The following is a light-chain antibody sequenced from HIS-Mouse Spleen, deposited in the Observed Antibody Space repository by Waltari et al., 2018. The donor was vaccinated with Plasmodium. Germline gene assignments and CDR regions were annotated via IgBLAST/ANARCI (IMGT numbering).Light chain of an antibody. J-gene: IGLJ3*02. CDR2: DVS. CDR3: CSYAGSYTWV. V-gene: IGLV2-11*01. Sequence: QSALTQPRSVSGSPGQSVTISCTGTSSDVGGYNYVSWYQQHPGKAPKLSIYDVSNRPSWVPYRFSGSKSGNTASLTISGLQAEDEADYYCCSYAGSYTWVFGGGTKLTVL. CDR1: SSDVGGYNY.